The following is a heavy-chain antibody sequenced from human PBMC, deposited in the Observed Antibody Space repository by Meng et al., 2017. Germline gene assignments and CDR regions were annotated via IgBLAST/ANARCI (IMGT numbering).Heavy chain of an antibody. CDR1: GFTFRNYW. CDR2: IKPDGTMT. CDR3: ARSDWFDP. V-gene: IGHV3-74*01. J-gene: IGHJ5*02. Sequence: EVQRVESGGGLVQSGGSLRRSWTASGFTFRNYWMHWVRQAPGKGLVWVSRIKPDGTMTVYADSVKGRFTISRDNAKNTLYLQMNSLRSDDTAVYYCARSDWFDPWGQGTVVTVSS.